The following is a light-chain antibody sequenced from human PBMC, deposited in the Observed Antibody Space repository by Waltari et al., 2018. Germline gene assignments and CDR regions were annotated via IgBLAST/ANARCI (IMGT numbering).Light chain of an antibody. Sequence: QSVLTQPPSASGTPGQRVTISCSGGSSNIGRNTVNWYQQLPRTSPTLLICANDQRPPGVPDRFAGSKSCSSAFLAISGLQSADEASYYCASWDDSLDGVIFGGGTKLTVL. V-gene: IGLV1-44*01. CDR2: AND. CDR3: ASWDDSLDGVI. J-gene: IGLJ2*01. CDR1: SSNIGRNT.